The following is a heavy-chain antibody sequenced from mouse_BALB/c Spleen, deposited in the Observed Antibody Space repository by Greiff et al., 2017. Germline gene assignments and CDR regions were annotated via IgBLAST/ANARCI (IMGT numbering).Heavy chain of an antibody. CDR3: ARSPFDY. J-gene: IGHJ2*01. Sequence: EVKVVESGGGLVQPGGSRKLSCAASGFTFSSFGMHWVRQAPEKGLEWVAYISSGSSTIYYADTMKGRFTISRDNPKNTLFLQMTSLRSEDTAMYYCARSPFDYWGQGTTLTVSS. CDR2: ISSGSSTI. CDR1: GFTFSSFG. V-gene: IGHV5-17*02.